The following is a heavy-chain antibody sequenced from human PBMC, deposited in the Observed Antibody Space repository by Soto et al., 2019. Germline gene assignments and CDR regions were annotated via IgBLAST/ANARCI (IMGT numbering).Heavy chain of an antibody. CDR1: GGSINSAGYS. CDR2: IYHSGIT. Sequence: TLALTSPVSGGSINSAGYSWSWIRQPPGKVLEWIVYIYHSGITYYNPSLKSRVTISLDRSNNHFSLKLSSVTAAETAVYYCARVPIYYDSSGYYHYGTFDIWGQGTMVTVPS. J-gene: IGHJ3*02. D-gene: IGHD3-22*01. CDR3: ARVPIYYDSSGYYHYGTFDI. V-gene: IGHV4-30-2*01.